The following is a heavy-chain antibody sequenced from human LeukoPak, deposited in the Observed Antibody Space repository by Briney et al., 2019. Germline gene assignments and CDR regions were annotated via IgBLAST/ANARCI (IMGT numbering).Heavy chain of an antibody. V-gene: IGHV4-30-4*01. CDR1: GFSISSGDYY. J-gene: IGHJ5*02. CDR2: IYYSGST. D-gene: IGHD3-22*01. CDR3: ARDYYDSSGYYDPQDNWFDP. Sequence: SQTLSLTCTVSGFSISSGDYYWRWLRQPPGKGLEWIGYIYYSGSTYYNPSLKSRVTISVDTSKNQFSLKLSSVTAADTDVYYCARDYYDSSGYYDPQDNWFDPWGQGTLVTVSS.